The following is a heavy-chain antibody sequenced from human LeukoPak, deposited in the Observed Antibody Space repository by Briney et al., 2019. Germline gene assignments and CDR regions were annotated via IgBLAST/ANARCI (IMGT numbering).Heavy chain of an antibody. D-gene: IGHD3-3*01. CDR1: GFTFSSYG. V-gene: IGHV3-33*03. J-gene: IGHJ5*02. Sequence: PGRSLRLSCAASGFTFSSYGMHWVRQAPGKGLEWVAVIWYDGSNKYYADSVKGRFTISRDNAKNSLYLQMNSLRAEDTALHYCAKGGFLESTNWFDPWGQGTLVTVSS. CDR2: IWYDGSNK. CDR3: AKGGFLESTNWFDP.